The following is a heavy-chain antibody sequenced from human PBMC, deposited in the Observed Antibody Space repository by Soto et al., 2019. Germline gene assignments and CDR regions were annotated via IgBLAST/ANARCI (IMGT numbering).Heavy chain of an antibody. CDR2: IDPNSGVT. CDR3: ARDFKLGGFDY. CDR1: GYTFTGYH. Sequence: GASVKVSCKASGYTFTGYHIHWVRQAPGQGLDWMGWIDPNSGVTNYAQKFQGRVTMTRDTSISTAYMDLSNLRSDDTAVFYCARDFKLGGFDYWGQGTLVTVSS. D-gene: IGHD7-27*01. J-gene: IGHJ4*02. V-gene: IGHV1-2*02.